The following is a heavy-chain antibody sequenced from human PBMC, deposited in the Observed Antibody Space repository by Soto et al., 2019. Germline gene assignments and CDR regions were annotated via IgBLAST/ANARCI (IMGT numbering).Heavy chain of an antibody. CDR1: GFTFSSYG. J-gene: IGHJ4*02. Sequence: QVQLVESGGGVVQPGRSLRLSCEASGFTFSSYGMHWVRQAPGKGLEWVACISNDGSDKSYSDSVRSRFTITRDNSKNTLYLEMNSLRAEDTAVYYCAKVSGYDFDYWGQGTLVIVSS. CDR3: AKVSGYDFDY. CDR2: ISNDGSDK. D-gene: IGHD5-12*01. V-gene: IGHV3-30*18.